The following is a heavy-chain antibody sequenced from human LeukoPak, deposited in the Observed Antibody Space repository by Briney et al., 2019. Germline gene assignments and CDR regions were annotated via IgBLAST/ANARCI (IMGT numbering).Heavy chain of an antibody. J-gene: IGHJ6*03. CDR3: ARARGLELRYYYCMDV. CDR1: GYTFTSYY. D-gene: IGHD1-7*01. CDR2: INPSGGST. Sequence: ASVKVSCKASGYTFTSYYMHWVRQAPGQGLEWMGIINPSGGSTSYAQKFQGRVTMTRDMSTSTVYMELSSLRSEDTAVYYCARARGLELRYYYCMDVWGKGTTVTVSS. V-gene: IGHV1-46*01.